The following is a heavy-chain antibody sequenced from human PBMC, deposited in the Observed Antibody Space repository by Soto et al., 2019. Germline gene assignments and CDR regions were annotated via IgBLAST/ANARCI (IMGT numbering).Heavy chain of an antibody. CDR3: ARWSSSWYYFDY. CDR1: GGSISSSSYY. CDR2: IYYSGST. Sequence: SETLSLTCTVSGGSISSSSYYWGWIRQPPGKGLEWIGSIYYSGSTYYNPSLKSRVTISVDTSKNQFSLKLSSVTAADTAVYYCARWSSSWYYFDYWGQGTLVTVSS. V-gene: IGHV4-39*01. J-gene: IGHJ4*02. D-gene: IGHD6-13*01.